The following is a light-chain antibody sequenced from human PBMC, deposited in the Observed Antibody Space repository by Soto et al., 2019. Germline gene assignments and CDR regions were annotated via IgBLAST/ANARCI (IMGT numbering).Light chain of an antibody. CDR1: QSISNH. Sequence: DSRIIHTTSSLSASVEDILNTTCRASQSISNHLNWYQQKPGKAPKLLIFAASSLQSGVPSRFSGSRSGPDFTLTISSLQPEDFATYYCQQSYSSPPTFGQGTKVDIK. V-gene: IGKV1-39*01. CDR3: QQSYSSPPT. CDR2: AAS. J-gene: IGKJ1*01.